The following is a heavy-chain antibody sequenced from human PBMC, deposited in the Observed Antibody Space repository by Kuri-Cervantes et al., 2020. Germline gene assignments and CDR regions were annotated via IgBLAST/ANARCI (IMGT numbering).Heavy chain of an antibody. D-gene: IGHD6-13*01. V-gene: IGHV1-24*01. J-gene: IGHJ6*03. Sequence: ASVKVSCKVSGYTLTELSMHWVRQAPGKGLEWMGGFDPEDGETIYAQKFQGRVTMTEDTSTDTAYMELRSLRSDDTAVYYCARIAAAGENFYYYYYMDVWGKGTTVTVSS. CDR1: GYTLTELS. CDR3: ARIAAAGENFYYYYYMDV. CDR2: FDPEDGET.